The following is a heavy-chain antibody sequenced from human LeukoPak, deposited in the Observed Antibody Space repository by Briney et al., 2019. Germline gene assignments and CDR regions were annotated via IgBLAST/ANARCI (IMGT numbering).Heavy chain of an antibody. CDR1: GDSISIYY. CDR2: IYYSGST. J-gene: IGHJ4*02. CDR3: ARHLGRGYFDY. D-gene: IGHD7-27*01. Sequence: PSETLSLTCSVSGDSISIYYWSWIRQPPGKGLEWIGYIYYSGSTNYNPSLKSRVTISVDTSKNQFSLKLSSVTAADTAVYYCARHLGRGYFDYWGQGTLVTVSS. V-gene: IGHV4-59*08.